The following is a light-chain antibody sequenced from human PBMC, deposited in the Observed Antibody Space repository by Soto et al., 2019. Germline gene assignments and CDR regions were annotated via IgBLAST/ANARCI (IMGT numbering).Light chain of an antibody. Sequence: QSVLTQPPSASGTPGQRVSISCSGGSSNIGNNYVYWYQHLPGTAPKLLIYTNNQRPSGVPDRFSASKSVTSATLAISGLRSEDEADYYCAAWDDSLNSVIFGGGTKLTVL. CDR3: AAWDDSLNSVI. J-gene: IGLJ2*01. CDR2: TNN. CDR1: SSNIGNNY. V-gene: IGLV1-47*01.